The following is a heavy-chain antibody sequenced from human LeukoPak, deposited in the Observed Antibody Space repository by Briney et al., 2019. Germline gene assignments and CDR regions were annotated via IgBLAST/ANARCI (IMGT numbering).Heavy chain of an antibody. D-gene: IGHD3-22*01. J-gene: IGHJ4*02. CDR1: GGTFSSYT. CDR2: LIPILGIA. V-gene: IGHV1-69*04. Sequence: SVKVSCKASGGTFSSYTINWVRQAPGQGLEWMGRLIPILGIANYAQKFQGRVTITADKSTSTAYMELSSLRSEDTAVYCCARDPRIKDHSSGYDDYWGQGTLVTVSS. CDR3: ARDPRIKDHSSGYDDY.